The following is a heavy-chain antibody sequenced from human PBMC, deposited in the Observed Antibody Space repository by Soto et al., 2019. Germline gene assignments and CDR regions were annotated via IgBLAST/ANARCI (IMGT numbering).Heavy chain of an antibody. CDR2: ISGSGGST. Sequence: GGSLRLSCAASGFTFSSYAMSWVRQAPGKGLEWVSAISGSGGSTYYADSVKGRFTISRDNSKNTLYLQMNSLRAEDTALYYCAKEGHYYHSKGYNMNWGQGTLVTVTS. CDR1: GFTFSSYA. J-gene: IGHJ4*02. V-gene: IGHV3-23*01. D-gene: IGHD3-22*01. CDR3: AKEGHYYHSKGYNMN.